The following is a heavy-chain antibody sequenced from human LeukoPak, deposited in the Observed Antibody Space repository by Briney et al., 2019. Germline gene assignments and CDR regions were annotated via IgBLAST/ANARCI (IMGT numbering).Heavy chain of an antibody. CDR3: VRGGYCGSSICYSLNAFDI. V-gene: IGHV3-11*04. CDR1: GFSFSDAW. Sequence: GGSLRLSCAASGFSFSDAWMSWVRQAPGKGLEWVSYIRTAGSTIYYADSVKGRFTISRDDANNSLFLQMNSLRAEDTAVYYCVRGGYCGSSICYSLNAFDIWGQGTTVTVSA. CDR2: IRTAGSTI. J-gene: IGHJ3*02. D-gene: IGHD2-2*01.